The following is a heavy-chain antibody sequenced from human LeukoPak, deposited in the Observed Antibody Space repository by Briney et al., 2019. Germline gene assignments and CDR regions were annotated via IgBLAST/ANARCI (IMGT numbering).Heavy chain of an antibody. V-gene: IGHV4-59*08. J-gene: IGHJ4*02. CDR2: IYYRGST. D-gene: IGHD2-15*01. CDR3: ARLTFEIGSAFDY. Sequence: SETLSLTCTVSGGSISSYYWSWIRQPPGKGLEWIGYIYYRGSTNYNPSLKSRVTISVDTSKNQFSLKLSSVTAAGTAVYYCARLTFEIGSAFDYWGQGTLVTVSS. CDR1: GGSISSYY.